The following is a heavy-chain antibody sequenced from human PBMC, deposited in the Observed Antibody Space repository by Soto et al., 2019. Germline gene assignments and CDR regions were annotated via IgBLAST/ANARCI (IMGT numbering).Heavy chain of an antibody. Sequence: QITLRESGPTLVKPTQTLTLTCTFSGFSLNTREVGVGWIRQPPGKALEWLALIFWDDDKRYSPSLKTRLTISKDTSESQVVLTMTNMDPVDTATYYGAHVRSGPRIDDYLGYYFDYWGQGTLVTVSS. J-gene: IGHJ4*02. D-gene: IGHD4-17*01. V-gene: IGHV2-5*02. CDR1: GFSLNTREVG. CDR3: AHVRSGPRIDDYLGYYFDY. CDR2: IFWDDDK.